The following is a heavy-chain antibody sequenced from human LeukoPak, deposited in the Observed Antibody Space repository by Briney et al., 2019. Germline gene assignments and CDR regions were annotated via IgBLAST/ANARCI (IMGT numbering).Heavy chain of an antibody. CDR1: GFTLSSNS. J-gene: IGHJ4*02. Sequence: GGSLRLFCVASGFTLSSNSMNWVRQAPGKGLEWVSYISSSSSTIYYADSVKGRFTISRDNAKNSLYLQMNSLRAEDTAVYYCARDHSYYGSGSYYDYWGQGTLVTVSS. CDR2: ISSSSSTI. D-gene: IGHD3-10*01. V-gene: IGHV3-48*04. CDR3: ARDHSYYGSGSYYDY.